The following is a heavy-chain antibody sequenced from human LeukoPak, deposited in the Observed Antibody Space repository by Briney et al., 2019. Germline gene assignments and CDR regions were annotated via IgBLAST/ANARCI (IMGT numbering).Heavy chain of an antibody. D-gene: IGHD6-19*01. V-gene: IGHV3-23*01. CDR1: GLTFSSYG. CDR2: ISGSGGST. CDR3: AKKRGSGWRYYFDY. J-gene: IGHJ4*02. Sequence: PGRSLRLSCAASGLTFSSYGMHWVRQAPGKGLEWVSAISGSGGSTYYADSVKGRFTISRDNSKNTLYLQMNSLRAEDTAVYYCAKKRGSGWRYYFDYWGQGTLVTVSS.